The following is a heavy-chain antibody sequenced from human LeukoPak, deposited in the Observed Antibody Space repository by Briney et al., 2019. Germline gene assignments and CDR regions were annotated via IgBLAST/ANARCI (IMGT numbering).Heavy chain of an antibody. CDR2: IYFSVST. D-gene: IGHD6-19*01. CDR1: GGSISSYY. J-gene: IGHJ3*02. CDR3: ARVERYSSGWYDAFDI. V-gene: IGHV4-59*01. Sequence: SETLSLTCTVSGGSISSYYWNWIRQPPGKGLEWIGCIYFSVSTNYNPALKSRVTISVDTSKNQFSLKLSSVTAADTAVYYCARVERYSSGWYDAFDIWGQGTMVTVSS.